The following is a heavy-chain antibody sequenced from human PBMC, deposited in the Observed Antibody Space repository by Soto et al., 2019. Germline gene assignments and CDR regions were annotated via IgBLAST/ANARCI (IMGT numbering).Heavy chain of an antibody. V-gene: IGHV1-18*01. CDR2: ISAYNGNT. CDR1: GYTFTSYG. J-gene: IGHJ5*02. CDR3: ARWSRKVVPAAKPVGHNWFDP. Sequence: GASVKVSCKAAGYTFTSYGISWVRQAPRQGLEWMGWISAYNGNTNYAQKLQGRVTMTTDTSTSTAYMELRSLRSDDTAVYYCARWSRKVVPAAKPVGHNWFDPWGQGTLVTSPQ. D-gene: IGHD2-2*01.